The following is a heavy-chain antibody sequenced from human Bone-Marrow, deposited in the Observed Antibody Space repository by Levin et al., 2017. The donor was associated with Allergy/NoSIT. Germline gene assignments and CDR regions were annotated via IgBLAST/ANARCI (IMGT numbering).Heavy chain of an antibody. V-gene: IGHV2-5*02. CDR3: ARTYYDASGYPLDWYFDF. D-gene: IGHD3-22*01. Sequence: SGPTLVKPTQTLTLTCTFPGFSVSASGVAVSWIRQPPGEALEWLGLIYWDGDKRYSPSLKSRLTITRDTSKKELVLTMTNMDPVYTATYYCARTYYDASGYPLDWYFDFWGRGTLVTVSS. CDR1: GFSVSASGVA. CDR2: IYWDGDK. J-gene: IGHJ2*01.